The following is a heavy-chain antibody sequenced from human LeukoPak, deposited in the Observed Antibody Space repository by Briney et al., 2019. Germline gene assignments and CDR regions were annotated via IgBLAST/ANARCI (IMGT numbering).Heavy chain of an antibody. CDR3: ATSIVGLTYDEHFQH. CDR1: GFTFSSYA. J-gene: IGHJ1*01. CDR2: ISGSGGST. V-gene: IGHV3-23*01. Sequence: GGSLRLSCAASGFTFSSYAMSWVRPAAGRGLEWVSSISGSGGSTYYADSVKGRFTISSDNSKNTLYLQMNSLRAEDTAVYYCATSIVGLTYDEHFQHWGQGTLVTVSS. D-gene: IGHD1-26*01.